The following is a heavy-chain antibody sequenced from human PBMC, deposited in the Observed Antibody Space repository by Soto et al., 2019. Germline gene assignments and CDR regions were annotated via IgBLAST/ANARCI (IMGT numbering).Heavy chain of an antibody. D-gene: IGHD6-19*01. CDR1: GYSFSSYW. CDR3: ARSCEAGKYYYGVDV. Sequence: GESLKISCKGSGYSFSSYWISWVRQMPGKGLEWMGRIDPSDSYTNYSPSFQGHVTISADKSISTAYLQWSSLKASDTAMYYCARSCEAGKYYYGVDVWGQGHTVTVS. CDR2: IDPSDSYT. J-gene: IGHJ6*02. V-gene: IGHV5-10-1*01.